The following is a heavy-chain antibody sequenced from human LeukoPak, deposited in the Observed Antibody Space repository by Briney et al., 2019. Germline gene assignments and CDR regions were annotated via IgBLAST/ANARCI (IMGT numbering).Heavy chain of an antibody. J-gene: IGHJ4*02. V-gene: IGHV4-4*09. CDR1: GGSISNYY. CDR3: ARHDTRGGSYDY. CDR2: IHSSGST. Sequence: SETLSLTCTVSGGSISNYYSSWIRQPPGTGLHWIGYIHSSGSTNYNPSFKSRVIMSVDTSKNQFSLTLSSVTAADTAMYYCARHDTRGGSYDYWGQGTLVTVSS. D-gene: IGHD1-26*01.